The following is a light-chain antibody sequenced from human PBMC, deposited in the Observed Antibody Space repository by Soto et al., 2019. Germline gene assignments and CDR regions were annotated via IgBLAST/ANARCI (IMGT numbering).Light chain of an antibody. CDR3: QQYGSSPGT. CDR1: ESFRDNY. J-gene: IGKJ1*01. CDR2: DTS. V-gene: IGKV3-20*01. Sequence: VLTKPPGTLSLSPPYASTLSFSASESFRDNYLAWYQQKPGQAPSLLIYDTSTRATGVADRFSGSGSGTDFALTISRVEPEDFAMYFCQQYGSSPGTFGQGTKV.